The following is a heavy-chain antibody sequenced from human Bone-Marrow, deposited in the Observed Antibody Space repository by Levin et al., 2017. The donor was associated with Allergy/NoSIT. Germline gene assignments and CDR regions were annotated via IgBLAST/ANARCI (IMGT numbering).Heavy chain of an antibody. CDR3: ARDRFFPPMHDYRPYGMDV. Sequence: LSLPCAASGFPFRSSAMHWVRQAPGKGLEWVAVISYDGSNKYYADSVKGRFTISRDNSKNTLYLQMNSLRAEDTAVYYCARDRFFPPMHDYRPYGMDVWGQGTTVTVSS. CDR2: ISYDGSNK. CDR1: GFPFRSSA. J-gene: IGHJ6*02. V-gene: IGHV3-30*04. D-gene: IGHD4-11*01.